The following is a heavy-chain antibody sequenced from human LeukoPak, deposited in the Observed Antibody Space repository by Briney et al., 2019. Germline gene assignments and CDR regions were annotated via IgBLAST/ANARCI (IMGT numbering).Heavy chain of an antibody. V-gene: IGHV3-20*04. Sequence: GGSLRLSCAASGFTFDDYGMSWVRQAPGKGLEWVSGINWNGGSTGYADSVKGRFTISRDNAKNSLYLQMNSLRAEDTALYYCAIVTRSVGETIVGATLDYWGQGTLVTVSS. D-gene: IGHD1-26*01. CDR1: GFTFDDYG. CDR3: AIVTRSVGETIVGATLDY. CDR2: INWNGGST. J-gene: IGHJ4*02.